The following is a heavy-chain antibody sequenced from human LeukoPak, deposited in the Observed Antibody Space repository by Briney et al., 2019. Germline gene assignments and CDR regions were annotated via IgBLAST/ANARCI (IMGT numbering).Heavy chain of an antibody. CDR2: IHYRGNT. J-gene: IGHJ4*02. CDR3: ARSLGYTSGGSCFWNY. V-gene: IGHV4-38-2*02. Sequence: SETLSLTCTVSGYSISSGYYWGWIRQPPGKGLEWIGTIHYRGNTYYTPSLKSRVTMSGDTSKNHFSLNLSSVTAADTAVYYCARSLGYTSGGSCFWNYWGQGTLVTVSS. CDR1: GYSISSGYY. D-gene: IGHD2-15*01.